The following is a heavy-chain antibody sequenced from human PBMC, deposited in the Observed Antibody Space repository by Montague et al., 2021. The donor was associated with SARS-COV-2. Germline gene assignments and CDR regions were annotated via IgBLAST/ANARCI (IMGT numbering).Heavy chain of an antibody. CDR2: ISGSGGST. Sequence: SLRLSGAASGFTFSSYAMSWVRQAPGKGLEWVSAISGSGGSTYXXXSXXGRFTISRDNSKNTLYLQMNSLRAEDTAVYYCAKDLIVGDYTGMDVWGQGTTVTVSS. J-gene: IGHJ6*02. CDR1: GFTFSSYA. D-gene: IGHD1-26*01. V-gene: IGHV3-23*01. CDR3: AKDLIVGDYTGMDV.